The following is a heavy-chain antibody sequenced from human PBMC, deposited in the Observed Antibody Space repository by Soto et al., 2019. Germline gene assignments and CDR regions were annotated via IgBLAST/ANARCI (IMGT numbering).Heavy chain of an antibody. D-gene: IGHD4-17*01. CDR1: GFTFSGSA. Sequence: GGSLRLSCAASGFTFSGSAMHWVRQASGKGLEWVGRIRSKANSYATAYAASVKGRFTISRDDSKNTAYLQMNSLKTEDTAVYYCTRPGPDRYDYGDYYYYMDVWGKGTTVTVSS. J-gene: IGHJ6*03. CDR3: TRPGPDRYDYGDYYYYMDV. CDR2: IRSKANSYAT. V-gene: IGHV3-73*01.